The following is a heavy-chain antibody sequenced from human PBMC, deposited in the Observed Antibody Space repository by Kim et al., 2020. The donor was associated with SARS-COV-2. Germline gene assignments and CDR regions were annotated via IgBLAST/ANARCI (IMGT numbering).Heavy chain of an antibody. J-gene: IGHJ6*02. CDR1: GGSISSGDYY. D-gene: IGHD6-19*01. V-gene: IGHV4-30-4*01. CDR2: IYYSGST. CDR3: ARVPQAVAGFYYYYYGMEA. Sequence: SETLSLTCTVSGGSISSGDYYWSWIRQPPGKGLEWIGYIYYSGSTYYNPSLKSRVTISVDTSKNQFSLKLSSVTAADTAVYYCARVPQAVAGFYYYYYGMEAWGHGTTVTVSS.